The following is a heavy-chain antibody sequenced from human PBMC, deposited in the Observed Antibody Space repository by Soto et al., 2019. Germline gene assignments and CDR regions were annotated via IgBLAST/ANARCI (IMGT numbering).Heavy chain of an antibody. CDR1: GFTFSSYS. J-gene: IGHJ5*02. V-gene: IGHV3-21*01. Sequence: PGGSLRLSCAASGFTFSSYSMNWVRQAPGKGLEWVSSISSSSSYIYYADSVKGRFTISRDNAKNSLYLQMNSLRAEDTAVYYCARDRMVGSSWGTGWFDPWGQGTLVTVSS. D-gene: IGHD6-13*01. CDR3: ARDRMVGSSWGTGWFDP. CDR2: ISSSSSYI.